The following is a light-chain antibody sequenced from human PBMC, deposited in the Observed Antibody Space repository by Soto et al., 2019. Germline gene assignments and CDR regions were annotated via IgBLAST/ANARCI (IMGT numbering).Light chain of an antibody. Sequence: QSALTQPASVSGSPGQSITISCTGTSSDVGGYNYVSWYQQHPGKAPKLMIYDVSNRPSGVSNRFSRSKSGNTASLTISGLQAEDEADYYCSSYTRTVVSGGRTKVTVL. J-gene: IGLJ2*01. CDR1: SSDVGGYNY. CDR2: DVS. CDR3: SSYTRTVV. V-gene: IGLV2-14*01.